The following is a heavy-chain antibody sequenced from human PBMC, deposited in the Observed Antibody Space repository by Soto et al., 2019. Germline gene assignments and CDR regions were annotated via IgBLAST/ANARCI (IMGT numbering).Heavy chain of an antibody. D-gene: IGHD2-15*01. Sequence: QVRLVQSGAEVKKPGSSVKVSCKASGGTFSSYTISWVRQAPGQGLEWMGRIIPILGIANYAQKFQGRVTITADQSTSTAYMELSRLRSEDTAVHYCARENIVVVVAAWYYYGMDVWGQGTTVTVSS. CDR3: ARENIVVVVAAWYYYGMDV. J-gene: IGHJ6*02. CDR2: IIPILGIA. CDR1: GGTFSSYT. V-gene: IGHV1-69*08.